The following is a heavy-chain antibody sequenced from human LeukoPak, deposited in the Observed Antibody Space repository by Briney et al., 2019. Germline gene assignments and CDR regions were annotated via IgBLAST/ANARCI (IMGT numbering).Heavy chain of an antibody. Sequence: GGSLRLSCAASGFTFDDYTMHWVRQAPGKGLEWVSLISWDGGSTYYADSVKGRFTISRDNSKNSLYLQMNTLRAEDTAVYYCARDRGPYYYDSSGSYYFDQWGQGTLVTVSS. CDR1: GFTFDDYT. V-gene: IGHV3-43*01. D-gene: IGHD3-22*01. CDR2: ISWDGGST. J-gene: IGHJ4*02. CDR3: ARDRGPYYYDSSGSYYFDQ.